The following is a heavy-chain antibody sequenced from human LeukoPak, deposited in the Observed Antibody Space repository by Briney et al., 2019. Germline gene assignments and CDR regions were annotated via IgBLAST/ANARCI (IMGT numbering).Heavy chain of an antibody. Sequence: GRSLRLSCEASGFSFDDYAMHWVRQAPGKVLEWVSGISYNRDATGYADSVKGRFTVSRDNAKNSLYLQMNSLRSEDTALYYCAKGAAAGIRGYFDYWGQGILVTVSS. CDR3: AKGAAAGIRGYFDY. CDR1: GFSFDDYA. V-gene: IGHV3-9*01. J-gene: IGHJ4*02. D-gene: IGHD6-25*01. CDR2: ISYNRDAT.